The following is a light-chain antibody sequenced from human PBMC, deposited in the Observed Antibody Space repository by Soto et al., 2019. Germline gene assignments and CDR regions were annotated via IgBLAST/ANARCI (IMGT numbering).Light chain of an antibody. CDR3: QQYNNWPRT. Sequence: SVMTQSPATLSVSPGERATLSCRASQSVSSNLAWYQQKPGQAPRLLIYGASTRATGIPARFSGSGSGTEFTLTISSLQSEDFAVYYCQQYNNWPRTFGQGTKGDIK. V-gene: IGKV3-15*01. J-gene: IGKJ1*01. CDR1: QSVSSN. CDR2: GAS.